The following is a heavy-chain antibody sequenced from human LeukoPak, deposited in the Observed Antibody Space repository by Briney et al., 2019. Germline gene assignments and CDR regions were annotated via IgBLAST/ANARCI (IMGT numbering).Heavy chain of an antibody. V-gene: IGHV4-4*02. D-gene: IGHD2-21*01. J-gene: IGHJ4*02. CDR1: GASISGSDW. CDR3: ARVVGNTNFDS. Sequence: SETLSLTCTVSGASISGSDWWSWVRQPPGKGLEWIGEIYHSGSTNYNSSLKSRVTISVDKSKSHFSLKVSSVTAADTAVYYCARVVGNTNFDSWGQGALVTVSS. CDR2: IYHSGST.